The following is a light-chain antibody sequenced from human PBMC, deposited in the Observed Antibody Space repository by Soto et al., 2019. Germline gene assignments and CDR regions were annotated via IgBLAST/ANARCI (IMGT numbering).Light chain of an antibody. V-gene: IGKV3-20*01. J-gene: IGKJ2*01. CDR2: GAS. Sequence: EIVLTQSPGTLSLSPGERATLSCRASQSVNNNYLAWYQQKPGQAPRVLIYGASSRATRIPDRISGSGSGTDFTLTISRLEPEDFAVYYCQQYGSSQYTFGQGTKLEIK. CDR1: QSVNNNY. CDR3: QQYGSSQYT.